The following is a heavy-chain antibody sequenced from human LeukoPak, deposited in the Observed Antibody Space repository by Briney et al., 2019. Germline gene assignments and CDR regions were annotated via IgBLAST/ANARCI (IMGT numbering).Heavy chain of an antibody. J-gene: IGHJ4*02. Sequence: GGTLRLSCATSGFTFNNYGMHWVRQTPGKGLEWVAAIWYDGTTRFYAYSVKGRFTISRANSKHTLLPQMNSLRVEDTAVYYCARDSAGTVDYWGQGILVSVSS. CDR2: IWYDGTTR. D-gene: IGHD6-13*01. CDR1: GFTFNNYG. CDR3: ARDSAGTVDY. V-gene: IGHV3-33*01.